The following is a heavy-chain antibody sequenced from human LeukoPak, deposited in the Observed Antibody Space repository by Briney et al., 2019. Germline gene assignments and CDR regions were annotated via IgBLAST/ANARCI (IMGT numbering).Heavy chain of an antibody. CDR2: ISGSGST. CDR3: AKDSPYAYYGSGSYWDY. V-gene: IGHV3-23*01. Sequence: PGGSLRLSCAASGFTFSTYSMSWVRQAPGKGLEWVSAISGSGSTYYADSVKGRFTISRDNSKNTLYLQMNSLRAEDTAVYYCAKDSPYAYYGSGSYWDYWGQGTPVTVSS. CDR1: GFTFSTYS. J-gene: IGHJ4*02. D-gene: IGHD3-10*01.